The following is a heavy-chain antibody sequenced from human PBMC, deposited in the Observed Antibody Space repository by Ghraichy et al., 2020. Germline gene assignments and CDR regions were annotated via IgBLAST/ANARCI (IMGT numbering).Heavy chain of an antibody. CDR2: ISSDGGQT. J-gene: IGHJ4*02. Sequence: GGSLRLSCAVSGFTISDAVMHWVRQAPGKGLQWVALISSDGGQTYYTDSVKGRFTISRDNSKNTLSLQMSSLTIDDTAVYYCARGNGGPTVHFDYWGQGTLVTVSS. V-gene: IGHV3-30*04. CDR1: GFTISDAV. CDR3: ARGNGGPTVHFDY.